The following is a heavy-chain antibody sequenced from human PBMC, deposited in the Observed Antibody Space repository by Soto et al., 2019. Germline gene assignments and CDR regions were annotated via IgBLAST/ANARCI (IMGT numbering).Heavy chain of an antibody. CDR1: GFTFSSYD. V-gene: IGHV3-48*02. D-gene: IGHD3-22*01. CDR2: ITSTSSTI. CDR3: ARDISYDSSGYQMRYYGMDV. J-gene: IGHJ6*02. Sequence: HPGGSLRLSCAASGFTFSSYDMNWVRQASGKGLEWVSYITSTSSTIYYADSVKGRFTISRDNAKNSLYLQMTSLRDEDTAVYYCARDISYDSSGYQMRYYGMDVWGQGTTVTVSS.